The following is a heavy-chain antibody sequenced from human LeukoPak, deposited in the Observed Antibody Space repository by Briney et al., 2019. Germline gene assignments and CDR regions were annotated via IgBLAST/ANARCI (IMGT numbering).Heavy chain of an antibody. CDR3: ARHRDGWSVIDY. V-gene: IGHV1-18*01. CDR1: GYTFTSYG. D-gene: IGHD6-19*01. Sequence: ASVKVSCKASGYTFTSYGISWVRQAPGQGLEWMGWISAYNGNTNYAQKFQGRVTITADESTSTAYMELSSLRSEDTAVYYCARHRDGWSVIDYWGQGTLVTVSS. CDR2: ISAYNGNT. J-gene: IGHJ4*02.